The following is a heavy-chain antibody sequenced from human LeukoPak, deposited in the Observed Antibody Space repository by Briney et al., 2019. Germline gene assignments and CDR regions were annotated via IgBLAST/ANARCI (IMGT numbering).Heavy chain of an antibody. CDR2: IYYSGST. V-gene: IGHV4-59*01. J-gene: IGHJ4*02. CDR3: ARGRLPPDY. D-gene: IGHD5-12*01. CDR1: GGSTSSYY. Sequence: SETLSLTCTVSGGSTSSYYWSWIRQPPGKGLEWIGYIYYSGSTNYNPSLKSRVTISVDTSKNQFSLKLSSVTAADTAVYYCARGRLPPDYWGQGTLVTVSS.